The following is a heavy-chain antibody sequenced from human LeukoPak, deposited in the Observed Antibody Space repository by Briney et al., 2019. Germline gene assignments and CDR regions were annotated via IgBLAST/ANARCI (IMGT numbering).Heavy chain of an antibody. CDR3: ARDRFGPTEN. J-gene: IGHJ4*02. CDR2: IRYDGTEK. Sequence: PGGSLRLSCAASGFTFNTYGMHWVRQAPGEGLEWVAVIRYDGTEKYYSDSVKGRFTISRDNSQNTLYLQMNSLRVEDTAVYYCARDRFGPTENWGQGTLVTVSP. D-gene: IGHD3-10*01. CDR1: GFTFNTYG. V-gene: IGHV3-33*01.